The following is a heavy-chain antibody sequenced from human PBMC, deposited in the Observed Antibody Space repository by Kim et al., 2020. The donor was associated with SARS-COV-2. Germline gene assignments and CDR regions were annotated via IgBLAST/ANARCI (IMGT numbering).Heavy chain of an antibody. CDR1: GFTFSDHY. CDR2: TRNKANSYTT. Sequence: GSLRLSCAASGFTFSDHYMDWVRQAPGKGLEWVGRTRNKANSYTTEYAASVKGRFTISRDDSKNSLYLQMNSLKTEDTAVYYCARVQGDYGDYYFDYWGQGTLVPVSS. J-gene: IGHJ4*02. CDR3: ARVQGDYGDYYFDY. V-gene: IGHV3-72*01. D-gene: IGHD4-17*01.